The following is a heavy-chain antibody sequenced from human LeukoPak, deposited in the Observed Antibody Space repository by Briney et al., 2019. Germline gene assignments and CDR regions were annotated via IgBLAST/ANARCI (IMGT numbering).Heavy chain of an antibody. V-gene: IGHV3-23*01. Sequence: QPGGSLRLSCAASGFTFSSYAMSWVRQAPGKGLEWVSAISGSGGSTYYADSVKGRFTISRDNSKNTLYLQMNSLRAEDTAVYYCAKDPYYYDSSGYYPRLGAFDIWGQGTMVTVSS. CDR1: GFTFSSYA. D-gene: IGHD3-22*01. J-gene: IGHJ3*02. CDR2: ISGSGGST. CDR3: AKDPYYYDSSGYYPRLGAFDI.